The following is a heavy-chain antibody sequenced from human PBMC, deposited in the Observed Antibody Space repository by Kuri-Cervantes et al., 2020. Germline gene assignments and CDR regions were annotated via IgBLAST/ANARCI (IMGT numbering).Heavy chain of an antibody. CDR3: ARVREYSGFDY. J-gene: IGHJ4*02. V-gene: IGHV4-4*07. CDR1: GGSISSYY. CDR2: IYTSGST. D-gene: IGHD6-6*01. Sequence: ESLKISCTVSGGSISSYYWSWIRQPAGKGLEWIGRIYTSGSTNYNPSLKSRVTISVDKSKNQFSLKLSSVTAADTAVYYCARVREYSGFDYWGQGTLVTVSS.